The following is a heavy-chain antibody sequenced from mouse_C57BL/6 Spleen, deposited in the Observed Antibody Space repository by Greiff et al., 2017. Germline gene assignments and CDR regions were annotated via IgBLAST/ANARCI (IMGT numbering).Heavy chain of an antibody. J-gene: IGHJ4*01. V-gene: IGHV1-64*01. Sequence: QVQLQQPGAELVKPGASVKLSCKASGYTFTSYWMHWVKQRPGQGLEWIGMIHPNSGSTNYNEKFKSKATLTVDKSSSTAYMQLSSLTSEDSAVYYCARSGAHYDGYYRYAMDYWGQGTSVTVSS. CDR2: IHPNSGST. CDR3: ARSGAHYDGYYRYAMDY. D-gene: IGHD2-3*01. CDR1: GYTFTSYW.